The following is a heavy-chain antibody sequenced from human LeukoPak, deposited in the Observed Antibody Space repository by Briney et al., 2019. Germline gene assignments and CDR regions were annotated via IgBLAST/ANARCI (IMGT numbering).Heavy chain of an antibody. CDR2: ISGDGGST. Sequence: GGSLRLSCAASGFTFDDYAMHWVRHAPGEGLEWVSLISGDGGSTYYADSVKGRFNNSRDNSKHSLYLQMNSLGTEDNALYYCAKDITRRPAAGPDYWGQGTLVTVSS. J-gene: IGHJ4*02. CDR1: GFTFDDYA. CDR3: AKDITRRPAAGPDY. V-gene: IGHV3-43*02. D-gene: IGHD6-13*01.